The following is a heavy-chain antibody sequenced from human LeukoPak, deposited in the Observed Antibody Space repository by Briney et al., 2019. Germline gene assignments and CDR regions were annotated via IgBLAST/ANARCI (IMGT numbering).Heavy chain of an antibody. CDR2: IHDSGTT. Sequence: PSGTLSLTCAVSGASITSGHWWSWARPPPGKGLEWIGEIHDSGTTNYKPSLKSRVTMSLDKSNNQISLKLTSVTAADTAVYYCARDLLTSYGDYEITIERIGLDVWGQGTSVIVSS. CDR1: GASITSGHW. V-gene: IGHV4-4*02. CDR3: ARDLLTSYGDYEITIERIGLDV. J-gene: IGHJ6*02. D-gene: IGHD4-17*01.